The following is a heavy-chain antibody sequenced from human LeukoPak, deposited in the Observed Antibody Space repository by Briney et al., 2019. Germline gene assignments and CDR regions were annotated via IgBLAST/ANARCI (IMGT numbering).Heavy chain of an antibody. D-gene: IGHD2-21*01. J-gene: IGHJ4*02. V-gene: IGHV3-11*01. CDR3: TRDPDYGDPD. Sequence: GGSLRLSCTASGFSFSDHYMTWMRHAPGKGLEWISYITSSGRSTDYADSVKGRFIISRDNAMNSMFLQMSSLRVDGTAVYYCTRDPDYGDPDWGQGTLVTVSS. CDR2: ITSSGRST. CDR1: GFSFSDHY.